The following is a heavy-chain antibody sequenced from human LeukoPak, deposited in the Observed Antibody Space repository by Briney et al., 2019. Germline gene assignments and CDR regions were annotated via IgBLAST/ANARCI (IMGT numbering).Heavy chain of an antibody. CDR3: AGAGYYGDDAFDL. Sequence: GGSLRLSCVASGFTIGSYWMSWVRQAPGKGLEWVANIRHDGSEKYYVDSVKGRLTISRDNAKNSLYLQMNNLTAADTAIYYSAGAGYYGDDAFDLWGQGKRVTVSS. CDR1: GFTIGSYW. D-gene: IGHD2/OR15-2a*01. J-gene: IGHJ3*01. V-gene: IGHV3-7*01. CDR2: IRHDGSEK.